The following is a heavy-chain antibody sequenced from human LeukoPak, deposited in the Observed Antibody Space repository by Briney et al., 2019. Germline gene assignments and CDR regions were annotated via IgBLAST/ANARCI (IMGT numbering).Heavy chain of an antibody. V-gene: IGHV4-39*07. J-gene: IGHJ4*02. Sequence: PSETLSLTCTVSGGSISSSSYYWGWIRQPPGKGLEWIGSIYHSGSTYYNPSLKSRVTISVDTSKNQFSLKLSSVTAADTAVYYCARVSTGHYYDYVWGSTPYYFDYWGQGTLVTVSS. CDR1: GGSISSSSYY. CDR3: ARVSTGHYYDYVWGSTPYYFDY. CDR2: IYHSGST. D-gene: IGHD3-16*01.